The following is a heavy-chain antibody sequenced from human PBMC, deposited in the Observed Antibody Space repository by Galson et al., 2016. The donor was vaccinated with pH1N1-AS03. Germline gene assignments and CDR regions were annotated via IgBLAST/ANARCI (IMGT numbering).Heavy chain of an antibody. D-gene: IGHD1-1*01. CDR1: GFTFTNYW. J-gene: IGHJ5*02. V-gene: IGHV3-7*03. Sequence: LRLSCAASGFTFTNYWMTWVRQAPGKGLEYVANINQDGSEKFYVDSVKGRFAISRDNAKNSLFLQMNSLRVEDTAMYYCADGTVSWGQGTLVTVPS. CDR3: ADGTVS. CDR2: INQDGSEK.